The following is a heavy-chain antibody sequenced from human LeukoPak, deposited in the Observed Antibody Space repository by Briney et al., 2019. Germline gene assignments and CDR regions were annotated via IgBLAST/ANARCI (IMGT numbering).Heavy chain of an antibody. Sequence: ASVKVSCEASGGTFSSYAISWVRQAPGQGLEWMGGIIPIFGTANYAQKFQGRVTITADESTSTAYMELSSLRSEDTAVYYCARDIVGDPWYYYMDVWGKGTTVTISS. CDR1: GGTFSSYA. J-gene: IGHJ6*03. V-gene: IGHV1-69*13. CDR2: IIPIFGTA. CDR3: ARDIVGDPWYYYMDV. D-gene: IGHD3-10*01.